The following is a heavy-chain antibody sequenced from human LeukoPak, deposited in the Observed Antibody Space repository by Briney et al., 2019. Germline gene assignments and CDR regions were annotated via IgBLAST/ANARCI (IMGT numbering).Heavy chain of an antibody. CDR2: ISTDVSRT. CDR1: GFTFSTYW. Sequence: TGGSLRLSCTASGFTFSTYWMHWFRHAPGKGPVWVSSISTDVSRTNYADSVRGRFTISRDNAKNTLYLEMNSLRAEDTALYYCVRDGPYYFDYWGQGTLVTVSS. V-gene: IGHV3-74*01. CDR3: VRDGPYYFDY. J-gene: IGHJ4*02.